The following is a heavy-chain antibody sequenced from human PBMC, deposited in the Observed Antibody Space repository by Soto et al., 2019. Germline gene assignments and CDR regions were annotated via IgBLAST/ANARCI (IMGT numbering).Heavy chain of an antibody. J-gene: IGHJ4*02. V-gene: IGHV4-4*07. CDR1: GGSISSYY. D-gene: IGHD6-19*01. CDR2: IYTSGST. CDR3: ARDGSVAGTTDFDY. Sequence: QVQLQESGPGLVKPSETLSLTCTVSGGSISSYYWSWIRQPAGKGLEWIGRIYTSGSTNYNPSLKSRVTMSVDTSKSQCSLKLSSVTAADTAVYYCARDGSVAGTTDFDYWGQGTLVTVSS.